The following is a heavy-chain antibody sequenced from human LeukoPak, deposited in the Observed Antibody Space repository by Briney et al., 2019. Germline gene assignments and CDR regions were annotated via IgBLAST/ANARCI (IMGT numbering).Heavy chain of an antibody. CDR1: GFTFSSYA. J-gene: IGHJ6*02. CDR2: ISGSGGST. D-gene: IGHD3-10*01. CDR3: AKLVTMVRGAKSYYYGMDV. Sequence: PGGSLRLSCAASGFTFSSYAMSWVRQAPGKGLEWVSAISGSGGSTYYADSVKGRFAISRDNSKNTLYLQMNSLRAEDTAVYYCAKLVTMVRGAKSYYYGMDVWGQGTTVTVSS. V-gene: IGHV3-23*01.